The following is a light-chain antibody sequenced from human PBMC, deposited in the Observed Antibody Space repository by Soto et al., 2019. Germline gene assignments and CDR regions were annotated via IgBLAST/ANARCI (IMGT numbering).Light chain of an antibody. CDR3: AAWDDSLNGVYV. Sequence: QVLLTQPPSASGTPRQRGTISFSGSSSNIGSNTVNWYQQLPGTAPKLLIYSNNQRPSGVPDRFSGSKSGTSASLAISGLQSEDEADYYCAAWDDSLNGVYVFGTGTKVTVL. J-gene: IGLJ1*01. CDR2: SNN. CDR1: SSNIGSNT. V-gene: IGLV1-44*01.